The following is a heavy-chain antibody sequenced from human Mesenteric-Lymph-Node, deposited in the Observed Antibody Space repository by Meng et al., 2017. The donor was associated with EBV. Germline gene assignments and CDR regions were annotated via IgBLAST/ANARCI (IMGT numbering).Heavy chain of an antibody. CDR1: VGSISSSNW. Sequence: QGRRREAGPGLVKPSGTLSLTCAVSVGSISSSNWWSWVRQPPGKGLEWIGYIYYSGSTNYNPSLKSRVTMSVDTSRNQFSLRLTSVNAADTAVYYCARGASMVDTGFDRWGQGALVTVSS. CDR3: ARGASMVDTGFDR. CDR2: IYYSGST. D-gene: IGHD5-18*01. V-gene: IGHV4-4*02. J-gene: IGHJ5*02.